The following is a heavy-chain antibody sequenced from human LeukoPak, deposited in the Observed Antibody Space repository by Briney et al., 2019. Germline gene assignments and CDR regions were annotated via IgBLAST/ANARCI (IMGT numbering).Heavy chain of an antibody. CDR3: ARDRSGYANDAFDF. V-gene: IGHV3-30-3*01. Sequence: GGSLRLSCAASGFTFSSYAMDWVRQAPGKGLEWVAVLSYGGTNKYYADSAKGRFTISRDNSKNTMFLQMNSLRAEDTAVYHCARDRSGYANDAFDFWGQGTMVTVS. D-gene: IGHD3-3*01. CDR2: LSYGGTNK. J-gene: IGHJ3*01. CDR1: GFTFSSYA.